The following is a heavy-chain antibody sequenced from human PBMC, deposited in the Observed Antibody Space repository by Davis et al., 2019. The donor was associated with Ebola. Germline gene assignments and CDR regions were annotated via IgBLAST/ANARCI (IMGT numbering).Heavy chain of an antibody. V-gene: IGHV1-69*06. D-gene: IGHD1-7*01. J-gene: IGHJ6*02. Sequence: SVKVSCKASGGTFSSYAISWVRQAPGQGLAWMGGIIPIFGTANYAQKFQGRVTITADKSTSTAYMELSSLRSEDTAVYYCARGVDWNYGYYYGMDVWGQGTTVTVSS. CDR3: ARGVDWNYGYYYGMDV. CDR2: IIPIFGTA. CDR1: GGTFSSYA.